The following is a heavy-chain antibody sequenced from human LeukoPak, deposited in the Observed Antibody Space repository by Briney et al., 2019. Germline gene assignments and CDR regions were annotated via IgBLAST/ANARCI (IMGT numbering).Heavy chain of an antibody. CDR2: INPNSGGT. Sequence: GASVKVSCKASGYTFTGYYMHWVRQAPGQGLEWMGWINPNSGGTNYAQKFQGRVTMTRDTSISTAYMELSRLRSDDPAVYYCSRLRGYDSSGFDPWGQGTLVTVSS. J-gene: IGHJ5*02. CDR1: GYTFTGYY. CDR3: SRLRGYDSSGFDP. V-gene: IGHV1-2*02. D-gene: IGHD3-22*01.